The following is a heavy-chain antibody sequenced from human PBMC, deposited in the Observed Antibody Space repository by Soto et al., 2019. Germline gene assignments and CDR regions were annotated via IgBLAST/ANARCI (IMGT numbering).Heavy chain of an antibody. CDR1: GFTVSSNY. Sequence: PGGSLRLSCAASGFTVSSNYMSWVRQAPGKGLEWVSVIYSGGSTYYADSVKGRFTISRDNSKNTLYLQMNSLRAEDTAVYYCARGPNYDFWSGYPLYYYYGMDVWGQGTTVTVSS. J-gene: IGHJ6*02. CDR2: IYSGGST. CDR3: ARGPNYDFWSGYPLYYYYGMDV. V-gene: IGHV3-66*01. D-gene: IGHD3-3*01.